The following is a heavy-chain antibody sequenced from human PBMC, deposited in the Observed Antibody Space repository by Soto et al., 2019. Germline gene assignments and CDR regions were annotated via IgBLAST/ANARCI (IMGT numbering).Heavy chain of an antibody. CDR3: ARHHYGSGDGEDDAFDI. V-gene: IGHV5-10-1*03. J-gene: IGHJ3*02. CDR1: GYSFTSYW. Sequence: EVQLVQSGAEVKKPGESLRISCKGSGYSFTSYWISWVRQMPGKGLEWMGRIDPSDSYTNYSPSFQGHVTISADKSISTAYLQWSSLKASDTAMYYCARHHYGSGDGEDDAFDIWGQGTMVTVSS. CDR2: IDPSDSYT. D-gene: IGHD3-10*01.